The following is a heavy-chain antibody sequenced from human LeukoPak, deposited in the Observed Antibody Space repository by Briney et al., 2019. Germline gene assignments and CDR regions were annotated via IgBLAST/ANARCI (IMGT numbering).Heavy chain of an antibody. CDR3: ASHNYYDSSGYYYVYDY. D-gene: IGHD3-22*01. Sequence: SVKVSCKASGGTFSSYAISWVRQAPGQGLEWMGGIIPIFGTANYAQKFQGGVTITTDESTSTAYMELSSLRSEDTAVYYCASHNYYDSSGYYYVYDYWGQGTLVTVSS. V-gene: IGHV1-69*05. CDR1: GGTFSSYA. CDR2: IIPIFGTA. J-gene: IGHJ4*02.